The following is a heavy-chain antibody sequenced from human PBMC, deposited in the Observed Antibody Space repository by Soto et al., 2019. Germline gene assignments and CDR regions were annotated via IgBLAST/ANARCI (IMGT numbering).Heavy chain of an antibody. CDR1: GFSFSAYY. CDR2: ISFNGDVT. V-gene: IGHV3-11*01. Sequence: KTVGSLRLSGAASGFSFSAYYMSWIRQAPGKGLEWVSYISFNGDVTRYSDSVEGRFTVSRDNAKKSLYLQMNSLRVEDTAVYYCARENGHPGHNYAMDVWGQGTTVTVSS. J-gene: IGHJ6*02. D-gene: IGHD2-8*01. CDR3: ARENGHPGHNYAMDV.